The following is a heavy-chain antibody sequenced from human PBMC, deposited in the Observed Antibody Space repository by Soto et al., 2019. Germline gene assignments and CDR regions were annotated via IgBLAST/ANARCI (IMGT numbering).Heavy chain of an antibody. J-gene: IGHJ6*03. D-gene: IGHD2-21*01. CDR1: GFTVSSSY. V-gene: IGHV3-66*01. Sequence: GGSLRLSCAASGFTVSSSYMSWVRQAPGKGLEWVSVIYRGSSTYYADSVMGRFTISRDNSKNTLYLQMNSLRAEDTAVYYCARDRGNGDTHWYYYMDVCGKGSTDTVSS. CDR3: ARDRGNGDTHWYYYMDV. CDR2: IYRGSST.